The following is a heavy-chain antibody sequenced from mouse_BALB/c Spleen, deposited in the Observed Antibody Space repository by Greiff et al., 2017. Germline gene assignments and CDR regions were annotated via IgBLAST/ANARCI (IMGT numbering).Heavy chain of an antibody. CDR2: IDPANGNT. D-gene: IGHD1-1*01. J-gene: IGHJ3*01. CDR1: GFNIKDTY. CDR3: ARRGYGSSYGWFAY. Sequence: VQLKESGAELVKPGASVKLSCTASGFNIKDTYMHWVKQRPEQGLEWIGRIDPANGNTKYDPKFQGKATITADTSSNTAYLQLSSLTSEDTAVYYCARRGYGSSYGWFAYWGQGTLVTVSA. V-gene: IGHV14-3*02.